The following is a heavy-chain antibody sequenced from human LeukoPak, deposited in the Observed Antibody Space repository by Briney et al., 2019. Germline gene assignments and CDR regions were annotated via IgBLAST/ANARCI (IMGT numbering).Heavy chain of an antibody. J-gene: IGHJ4*02. CDR2: INPSGGST. D-gene: IGHD2-15*01. V-gene: IGHV1-46*01. Sequence: ASVKVSCMASGYTFTSYYMHSVRQAPGQGLEWMGIINPSGGSTSYAQKFQGRVTMTRDTSTSTVYMELSSLRSEDTAVYYCARVDCSGGSCYWAFDYWGQGTLVTVSS. CDR3: ARVDCSGGSCYWAFDY. CDR1: GYTFTSYY.